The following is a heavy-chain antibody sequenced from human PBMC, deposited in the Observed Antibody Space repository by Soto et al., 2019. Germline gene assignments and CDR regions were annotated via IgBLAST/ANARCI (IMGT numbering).Heavy chain of an antibody. D-gene: IGHD4-4*01. J-gene: IGHJ6*02. CDR1: GFSLNTGGLG. V-gene: IGHV2-70*01. CDR3: ARTTTSAYRLYYYYYYGMDV. CDR2: IYWDNDK. Sequence: SGPTLVNPTQTLTLTCTFSGFSLNTGGLGVGWIRQPPGKALEWLALIYWDNDKYYSTSLKTRLTISKDTSKNQVVLTMTNMDPVDTATYYCARTTTSAYRLYYYYYYGMDVWGQGTTVTVSS.